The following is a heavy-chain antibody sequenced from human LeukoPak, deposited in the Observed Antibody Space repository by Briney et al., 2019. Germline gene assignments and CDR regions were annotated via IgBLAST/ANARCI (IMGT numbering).Heavy chain of an antibody. CDR1: GFTFGDSG. CDR2: IRSRNYGGKI. V-gene: IGHV3-49*04. Sequence: GGSLRLSWTGSGFTFGDSGINWVRQAPGKGLEWVGFIRSRNYGGKIEYAASVRGRFTISRDDSESIAYLQMNNLKSEDSAVYYCSRAPNYDFWLDCWGQGTLITVSS. CDR3: SRAPNYDFWLDC. J-gene: IGHJ4*02. D-gene: IGHD3-3*01.